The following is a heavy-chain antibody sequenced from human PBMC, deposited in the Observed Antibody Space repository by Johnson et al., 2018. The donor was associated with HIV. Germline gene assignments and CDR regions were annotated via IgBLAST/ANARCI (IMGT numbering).Heavy chain of an antibody. CDR3: ARDRYYGLAWGCAFDI. CDR2: ISSSGSTI. CDR1: GFTFSDYY. D-gene: IGHD3-16*01. Sequence: HVQLVESGGGLVKPGGSLRLSCAASGFTFSDYYMSWIRQAPGKGLEWVSYISSSGSTIYYADSVKGRFTISRDNAKNSLYLQMNSLRAEDTAVFYCARDRYYGLAWGCAFDIWGQGTMVTVSS. V-gene: IGHV3-11*04. J-gene: IGHJ3*02.